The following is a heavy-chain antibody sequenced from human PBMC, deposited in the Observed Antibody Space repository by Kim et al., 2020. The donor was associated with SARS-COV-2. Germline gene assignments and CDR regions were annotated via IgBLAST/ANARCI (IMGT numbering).Heavy chain of an antibody. Sequence: GGSLRLSCAASGFTFSNYWMHWVRQGPGMGLVWVSHSNSDGSRTRYADSVKGRFTISRDNAKNTLYLQMNSLRAEDTAVYYCAREPYYYDSGGYSAYGMDVWGQGTAVIVSS. CDR1: GFTFSNYW. D-gene: IGHD3-22*01. V-gene: IGHV3-74*01. J-gene: IGHJ6*02. CDR2: SNSDGSRT. CDR3: AREPYYYDSGGYSAYGMDV.